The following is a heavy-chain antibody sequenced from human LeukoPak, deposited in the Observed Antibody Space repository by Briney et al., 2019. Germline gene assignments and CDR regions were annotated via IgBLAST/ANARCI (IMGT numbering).Heavy chain of an antibody. J-gene: IGHJ6*02. CDR2: IYHSGST. CDR3: ASLAAAVHNYYYYGMDV. Sequence: PSGTLSLTCAVSGGSISSSNWWSWVRQPPGKGLEWIGEIYHSGSTNYNPSLKSRVTISVDKSKNQFSLKLSSVTAADTTVYYCASLAAAVHNYYYYGMDVWGQGTTVPVSS. CDR1: GGSISSSNW. D-gene: IGHD6-13*01. V-gene: IGHV4-4*02.